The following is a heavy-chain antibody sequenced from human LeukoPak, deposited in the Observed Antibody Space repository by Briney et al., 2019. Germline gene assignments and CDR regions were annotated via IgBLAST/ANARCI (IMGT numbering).Heavy chain of an antibody. CDR2: LSGSGGST. D-gene: IGHD6-13*01. V-gene: IGHV3-23*01. Sequence: GGSLRLSCAASGFIFNKHAMSWVRQAPGKGLEWVSGLSGSGGSTNYADSVKGRFTISRDNSKNTLYLQMNSLRAEDTAVYYCAKPEDRYSSPDYWGQGTLVTVSS. CDR3: AKPEDRYSSPDY. J-gene: IGHJ4*02. CDR1: GFIFNKHA.